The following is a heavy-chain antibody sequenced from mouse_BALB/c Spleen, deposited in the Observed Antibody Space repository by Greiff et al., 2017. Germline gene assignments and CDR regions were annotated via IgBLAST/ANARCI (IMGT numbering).Heavy chain of an antibody. CDR2: IDPENGDT. V-gene: IGHV14-4*02. D-gene: IGHD1-1*01. CDR3: NAITTAY. Sequence: VQLQQPGSELVRPGASVKLSCKASGYTFTSYYMHWVKQRPEQGLEWIGWIDPENGDTEYAPKFQGKATMTADTSSNTAYLQLSSLTSEDTAVYYCNAITTAYWGQGTLVTVSA. J-gene: IGHJ3*01. CDR1: GYTFTSYY.